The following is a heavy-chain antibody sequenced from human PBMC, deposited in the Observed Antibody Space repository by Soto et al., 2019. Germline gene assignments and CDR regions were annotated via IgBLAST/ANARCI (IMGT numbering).Heavy chain of an antibody. CDR2: IYYSGST. D-gene: IGHD1-20*01. Sequence: SETLSLTCTVSGGSISSGGYYWSWIRQHPGKGLEWIGYIYYSGSTYYNPSLKSRVTISVDTSKNQFSLKLSSVTAADTAVYYCARANVYNWNQGHYYYGMDVWGQGTTVTVSS. CDR3: ARANVYNWNQGHYYYGMDV. V-gene: IGHV4-31*03. J-gene: IGHJ6*02. CDR1: GGSISSGGYY.